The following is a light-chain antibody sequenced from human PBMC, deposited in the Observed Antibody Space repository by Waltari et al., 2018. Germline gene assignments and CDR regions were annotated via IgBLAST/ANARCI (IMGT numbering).Light chain of an antibody. CDR1: SGHRSQA. V-gene: IGLV4-69*01. CDR2: LNSDGSH. Sequence: QLVLTQSPSASASLGASARLPRTLSSGHRSQAMAWHQQQPEKGPRYLMKLNSDGSHSKGDGIPDRFSGSSSGAERYLTISSLQSEDEADYYCQTWGTGIGVFGGGTKLTVL. CDR3: QTWGTGIGV. J-gene: IGLJ3*02.